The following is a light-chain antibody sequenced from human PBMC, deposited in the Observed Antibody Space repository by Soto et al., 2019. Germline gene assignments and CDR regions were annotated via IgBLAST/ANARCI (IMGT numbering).Light chain of an antibody. V-gene: IGKV3-15*01. Sequence: EIVMTHSPPTLSVSPGKIATLSCSASQSVSNNLAWYQQKPGQAPRLLIYGASTRATAIPARFSGSGSGTEFTLTISSLQSEDFAVYFCQQYDNWPYTFGQGTKVDIK. J-gene: IGKJ2*01. CDR2: GAS. CDR3: QQYDNWPYT. CDR1: QSVSNN.